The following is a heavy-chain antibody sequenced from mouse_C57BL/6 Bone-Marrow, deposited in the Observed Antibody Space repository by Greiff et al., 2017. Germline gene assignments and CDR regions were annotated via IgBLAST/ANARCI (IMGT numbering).Heavy chain of an antibody. CDR3: ALSGYRYYAMDY. CDR2: IDPSNGNT. CDR1: VFNIKNTY. J-gene: IGHJ4*01. Sequence: SFSYLFIPFSSFNFSFTSSVFNIKNTYMHWVKQRPEQGLEWIGRIDPSNGNTKSAPKFQGKATITADTSSNTAYLQLSILTSEDTAIYYCALSGYRYYAMDYWGQGTSVTVSS. V-gene: IGHV14-3*01. D-gene: IGHD3-2*02.